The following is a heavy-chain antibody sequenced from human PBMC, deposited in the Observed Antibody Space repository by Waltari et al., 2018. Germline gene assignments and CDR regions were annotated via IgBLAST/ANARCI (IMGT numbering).Heavy chain of an antibody. D-gene: IGHD2-15*01. CDR1: GGSISSSSYY. CDR2: IYYSGST. J-gene: IGHJ3*02. CDR3: ASEDIVVVVAATGGAFDI. V-gene: IGHV4-39*07. Sequence: QLQLQESGPGLVKPSETLSLTCTVSGGSISSSSYYWGWIRQPPGKGLEWIGSIYYSGSTYYNPSLKSRVTISVDTSKNQFSLKLSSVTAADTAVYYCASEDIVVVVAATGGAFDIWGQGTMVTVSS.